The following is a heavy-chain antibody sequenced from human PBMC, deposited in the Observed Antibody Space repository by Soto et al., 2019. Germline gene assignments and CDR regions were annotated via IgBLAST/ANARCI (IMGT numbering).Heavy chain of an antibody. Sequence: QITLKESGPTLVKPTQTLTLTCTFSGFSLSTSGVGVGWIRQPPGKALEWLALIYWDDDKRYSPSLKSRITITKDTSKNQVVLTMTNMDPVDTATYYCAHIPIGGSGSYSLDYWGQGTLVTVSS. CDR1: GFSLSTSGVG. CDR3: AHIPIGGSGSYSLDY. CDR2: IYWDDDK. V-gene: IGHV2-5*02. J-gene: IGHJ4*02. D-gene: IGHD3-10*01.